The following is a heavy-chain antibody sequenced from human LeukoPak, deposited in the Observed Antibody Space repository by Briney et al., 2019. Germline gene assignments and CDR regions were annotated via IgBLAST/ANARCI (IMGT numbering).Heavy chain of an antibody. CDR3: AGFLLVSVPHDTIDL. CDR2: ISTSGTT. D-gene: IGHD2/OR15-2a*01. CDR1: GVSMSRYF. V-gene: IGHV4-4*07. Sequence: PSETLSLTCTISGVSMSRYFWTWIRQPAGKGLEWIGRISTSGTTNYNPSLKSRVTMSLDTSKNQLSLRLTSVTTADTAPYYCAGFLLVSVPHDTIDLWGQGTMVTVSS. J-gene: IGHJ3*01.